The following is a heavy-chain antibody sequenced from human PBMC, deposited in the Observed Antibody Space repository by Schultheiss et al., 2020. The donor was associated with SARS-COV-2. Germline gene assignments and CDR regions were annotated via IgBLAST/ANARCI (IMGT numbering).Heavy chain of an antibody. V-gene: IGHV3-35*01. CDR3: ARWLDY. CDR2: VSWNGSRT. Sequence: GGSLRLSCAASGFTFSSYGMHWVRQAPGKGLEWVSGVSWNGSRTHYADSVKGRFIISRDNSRNTLYLQTNSLRAEDTAVYYCARWLDYWGQGTLVTVSS. J-gene: IGHJ4*02. D-gene: IGHD5-12*01. CDR1: GFTFSSYG.